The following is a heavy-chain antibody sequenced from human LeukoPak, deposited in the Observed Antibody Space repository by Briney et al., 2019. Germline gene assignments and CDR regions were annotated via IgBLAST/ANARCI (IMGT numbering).Heavy chain of an antibody. D-gene: IGHD4-11*01. CDR2: IWSDGSNE. CDR1: GFTFSSHG. V-gene: IGHV3-33*01. J-gene: IGHJ5*02. CDR3: ARLRSKYWFDP. Sequence: PGGSLRLSCAASGFTFSSHGMHWVRQAPGKGLEWVAVIWSDGSNEYYADSVKGRFTISRDNAKNSLYLQMNSLRADDTAVYYCARLRSKYWFDPWGQGTLVTVSS.